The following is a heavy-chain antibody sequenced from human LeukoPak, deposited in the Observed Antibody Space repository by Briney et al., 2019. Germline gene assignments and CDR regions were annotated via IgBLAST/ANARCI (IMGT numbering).Heavy chain of an antibody. D-gene: IGHD3-22*01. CDR1: GFSFSDYY. J-gene: IGHJ4*02. V-gene: IGHV3-11*04. Sequence: GGSLRLSCAASGFSFSDYYMTWIRQAPGKGLEWVSYISGGSSTIYYADSVKGRFTISRDNARSSLYLQMNSLRAEDTAVYYCARGGSMIVGPWGYWGQGTQVTVSS. CDR3: ARGGSMIVGPWGY. CDR2: ISGGSSTI.